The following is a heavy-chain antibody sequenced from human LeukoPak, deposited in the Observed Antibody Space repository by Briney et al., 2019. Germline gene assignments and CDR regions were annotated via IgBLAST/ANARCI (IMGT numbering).Heavy chain of an antibody. D-gene: IGHD1-26*01. CDR3: ATVGGSYSPADY. J-gene: IGHJ4*02. V-gene: IGHV3-9*01. Sequence: QAGGSLRLSCAASGFTFDDYAMHWVRQAPGKGLEWVSGISWNSGSVGYVDSVKGQFTISRDNAKNSLYLQMNSLRAEDTAVYYCATVGGSYSPADYWGQGTLVTVSS. CDR2: ISWNSGSV. CDR1: GFTFDDYA.